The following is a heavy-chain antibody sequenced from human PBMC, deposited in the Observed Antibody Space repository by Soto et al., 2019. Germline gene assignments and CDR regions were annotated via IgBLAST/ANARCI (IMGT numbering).Heavy chain of an antibody. CDR3: ARGLFSENYYSGGWYYFDY. CDR2: INHSGST. D-gene: IGHD1-26*01. V-gene: IGHV4-34*01. Sequence: QVQLQQWGAGLLKPSETLSLTCAVYSGSFSGYSWTWIRQSPGKGLEWIGQINHSGSTTYNPSLKSQVTISLATSKNLFSLELSSVTAADTAVYYCARGLFSENYYSGGWYYFDYWGQGTLVTVSS. J-gene: IGHJ4*02. CDR1: SGSFSGYS.